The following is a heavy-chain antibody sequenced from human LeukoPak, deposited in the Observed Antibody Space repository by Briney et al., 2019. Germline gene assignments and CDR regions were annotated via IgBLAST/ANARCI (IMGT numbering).Heavy chain of an antibody. CDR3: ARHVLYTGSYYVFDY. V-gene: IGHV4-39*01. Sequence: SETLSLTCTVSGGFISSSSFYWGWIRQTPGKGLEWIASIYFSGSTYYNPSLKSRVTSSVDTSKNQFSLKLSSVTAADTAVYYCARHVLYTGSYYVFDYWGQGALVTVSS. J-gene: IGHJ4*02. CDR1: GGFISSSSFY. D-gene: IGHD1-26*01. CDR2: IYFSGST.